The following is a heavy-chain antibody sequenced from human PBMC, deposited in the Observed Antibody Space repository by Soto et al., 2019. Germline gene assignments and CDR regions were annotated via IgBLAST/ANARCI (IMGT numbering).Heavy chain of an antibody. CDR3: ARVSIVGYSSGWYAIDY. J-gene: IGHJ4*02. CDR1: GGSFSGYY. D-gene: IGHD6-19*01. CDR2: INHSGST. Sequence: SETLSLTCAVYGGSFSGYYWSWIRQPPGKGLDWIGEINHSGSTNYNPSLKSRVTISVDTSKNQFSLKLSSVTAADTALYYCARVSIVGYSSGWYAIDYWGQGTLVTVSS. V-gene: IGHV4-34*01.